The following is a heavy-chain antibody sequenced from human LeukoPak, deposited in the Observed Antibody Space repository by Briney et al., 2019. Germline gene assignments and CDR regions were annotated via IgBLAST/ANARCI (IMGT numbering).Heavy chain of an antibody. J-gene: IGHJ4*02. V-gene: IGHV4-38-2*02. CDR3: ARQPARLPLDY. D-gene: IGHD5-12*01. CDR1: GYSISSGCY. Sequence: SETLSLTCTVSGYSISSGCYWGWIRQPPGKGLEWIGNIYHSGTTYYNPSLKSRVTIPVDTSKNQFSLELGSVTAADTAVYYCARQPARLPLDYWGQGTLVTVSS. CDR2: IYHSGTT.